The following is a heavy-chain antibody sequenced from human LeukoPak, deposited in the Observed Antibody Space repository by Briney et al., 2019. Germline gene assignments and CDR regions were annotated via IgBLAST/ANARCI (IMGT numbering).Heavy chain of an antibody. CDR3: ARDHYYDGRGRFDP. D-gene: IGHD3-16*01. CDR2: VYFDGGT. CDR1: GGSVTGGTYH. J-gene: IGHJ5*02. Sequence: SETLSLTCSVSGGSVTGGTYHWGWIRQPPGKGLEWIGSVYFDGGTHYNPSLQSRVTVSVDTSKNQFSLRLSSVTAADTALYYCARDHYYDGRGRFDPWGQGTLVTVSS. V-gene: IGHV4-39*07.